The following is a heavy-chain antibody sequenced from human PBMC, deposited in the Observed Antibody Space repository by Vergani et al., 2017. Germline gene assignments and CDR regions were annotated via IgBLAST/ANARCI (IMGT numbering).Heavy chain of an antibody. D-gene: IGHD5-12*01. V-gene: IGHV4-34*11. CDR2: IYYSGST. Sequence: QVQLQQWGAGLLKPSETLSLTCAVYGGSFSGYYWSWIRQPPGKGLEWIGYIYYSGSTNYNPSLKSRVTISVDTSKNQFSLKLSSVTAANTAVYYCAREPWGGYGFDYWGQGTLVTVSS. CDR3: AREPWGGYGFDY. J-gene: IGHJ4*02. CDR1: GGSFSGYY.